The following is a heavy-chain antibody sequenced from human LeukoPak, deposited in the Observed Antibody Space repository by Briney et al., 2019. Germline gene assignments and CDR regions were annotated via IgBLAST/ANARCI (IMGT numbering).Heavy chain of an antibody. J-gene: IGHJ4*02. V-gene: IGHV3-30*04. CDR3: ARAGDIIVEEYSDF. D-gene: IGHD3-10*01. CDR1: GFNFSAYA. CDR2: ISYDATRR. Sequence: GGSLRLSCAASGFNFSAYAMHWIRQAPGRGLEWVTLISYDATRRSYVDSVKGRFTISRDNTKNTVYLQMNSLRSEDTAVYYCARAGDIIVEEYSDFWGQGTLVTVSS.